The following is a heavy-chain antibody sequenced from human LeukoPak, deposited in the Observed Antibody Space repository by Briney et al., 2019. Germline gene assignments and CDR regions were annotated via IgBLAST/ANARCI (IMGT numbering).Heavy chain of an antibody. CDR3: ARAAYDFWSGYSLTNYYYMDV. J-gene: IGHJ6*03. D-gene: IGHD3-3*01. CDR1: GDSISSAY. CDR2: IYFSGNT. V-gene: IGHV4-4*07. Sequence: PSETLSLTCTVSGDSISSAYWSWMRQPAGKGLEWIGHIYFSGNTNYRPSLRSRVTMSLDTSRNQCSLKVSSVTAADTAVYYCARAAYDFWSGYSLTNYYYMDVWGKGTTVTVSS.